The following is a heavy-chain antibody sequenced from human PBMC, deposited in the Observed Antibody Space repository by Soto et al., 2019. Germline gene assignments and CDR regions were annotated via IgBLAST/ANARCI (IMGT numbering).Heavy chain of an antibody. Sequence: PSETLSLTCTVSGGSISSYYWSWIRQSPGKGLEWVAYISHTGTTDYNPSLKSRLTISLDTSKNQFSLKLTSVTAADTAVYYCAGSGYYHNSGMDVWGQGTTVTVSS. D-gene: IGHD3-22*01. CDR2: ISHTGTT. V-gene: IGHV4-59*12. CDR3: AGSGYYHNSGMDV. J-gene: IGHJ6*02. CDR1: GGSISSYY.